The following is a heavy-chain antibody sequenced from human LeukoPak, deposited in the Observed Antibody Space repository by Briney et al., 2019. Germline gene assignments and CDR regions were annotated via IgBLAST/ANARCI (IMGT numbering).Heavy chain of an antibody. CDR1: TFTLNNYW. V-gene: IGHV3-7*05. CDR3: ASRAGYTGSWSAFDY. Sequence: PGGSLRLSCTASTFTLNNYWMSWVRQAPGKGLEWVANIKQDGSEKYYVDSVKGRFTISRDNAKNSLYLQMNSLRAEDTAVCYCASRAGYTGSWSAFDYWGQGTLVTVSS. CDR2: IKQDGSEK. J-gene: IGHJ4*02. D-gene: IGHD6-13*01.